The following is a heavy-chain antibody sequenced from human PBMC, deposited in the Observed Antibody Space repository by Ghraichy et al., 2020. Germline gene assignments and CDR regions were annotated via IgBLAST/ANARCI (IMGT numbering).Heavy chain of an antibody. Sequence: GESLNISCAASGFTFSGSAMHWVRQASGKGLEWVGRIRSKANSYATAYAASVKGRFTISRDDSKNTAYLQMNSLKTEDTAVYYCTRHGAGMDVWGQGTTVTVSS. CDR1: GFTFSGSA. J-gene: IGHJ6*02. CDR3: TRHGAGMDV. CDR2: IRSKANSYAT. V-gene: IGHV3-73*01. D-gene: IGHD3-16*01.